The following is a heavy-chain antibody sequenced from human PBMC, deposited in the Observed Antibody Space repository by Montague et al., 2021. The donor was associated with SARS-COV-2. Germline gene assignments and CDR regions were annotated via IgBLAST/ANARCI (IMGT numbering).Heavy chain of an antibody. CDR3: AHRYYSGSGSSASAVLDY. CDR2: IYWDDDK. J-gene: IGHJ4*02. D-gene: IGHD3-10*01. CDR1: GFSLSTDGVG. Sequence: PALVKTTQTLTLTCTFSGFSLSTDGVGVGWIRQPPGKALEWLALIYWDDDKRYRPGLQSRLTITKGTSENQVVLTMTNMDPVDTATYYCAHRYYSGSGSSASAVLDYWGQGTLVTVSS. V-gene: IGHV2-5*02.